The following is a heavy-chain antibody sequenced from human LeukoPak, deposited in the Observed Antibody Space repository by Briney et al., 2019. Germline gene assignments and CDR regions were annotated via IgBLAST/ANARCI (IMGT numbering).Heavy chain of an antibody. CDR3: AREGYCSSTSCLNWFDP. J-gene: IGHJ5*02. Sequence: PSETLSLTCTVSGGSISSGGYYWSWIRQPPGKGLEWIGYIYHSGSTYYNPSLKSRVTISVDRSKNQFSLKLSSVTAADTAVYYCAREGYCSSTSCLNWFDPWGQGTLVTVSS. CDR2: IYHSGST. D-gene: IGHD2-2*01. V-gene: IGHV4-30-2*01. CDR1: GGSISSGGYY.